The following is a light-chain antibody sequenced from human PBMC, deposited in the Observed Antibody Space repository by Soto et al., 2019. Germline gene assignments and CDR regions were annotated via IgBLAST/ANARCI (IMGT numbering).Light chain of an antibody. Sequence: QSALTQPPSASGSPGQSVTISCTGTSSDVGGYNFVSWYQHHPGKAPKLMIYEVSKRPSGVPDRFSGSKSANTASLTVSGLQAEDEADYYCSSYAGSNSFVVFGGGTKLTV. CDR3: SSYAGSNSFVV. J-gene: IGLJ3*02. V-gene: IGLV2-8*01. CDR1: SSDVGGYNF. CDR2: EVS.